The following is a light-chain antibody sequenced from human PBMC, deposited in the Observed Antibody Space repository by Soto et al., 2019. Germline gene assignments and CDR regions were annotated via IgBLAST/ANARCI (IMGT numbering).Light chain of an antibody. CDR3: QQYLSTPHT. CDR1: QSVLYSSNNKNY. J-gene: IGKJ4*01. Sequence: DIVMTQSPDSLAVSLGERATINCTSSQSVLYSSNNKNYLAWYQQRPGQPPELLIYWASTRESGVPDRFSGSGSGTDFTLTISSLQAEDVAVYYCQQYLSTPHTFGGGNKVEVK. V-gene: IGKV4-1*01. CDR2: WAS.